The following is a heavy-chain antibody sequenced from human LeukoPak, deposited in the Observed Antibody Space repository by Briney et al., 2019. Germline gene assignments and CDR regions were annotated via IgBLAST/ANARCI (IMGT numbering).Heavy chain of an antibody. CDR3: AKDLGGSYYDWYFDL. V-gene: IGHV3-23*01. CDR2: ITASGNTT. D-gene: IGHD1-26*01. Sequence: PGGSLRLSCAASGFIFDIDAMSWVRQAPGKGLEWVSGITASGNTTYYADSVKGRFTISRDNSKNTLSLQMNGLRPDDTAVYYCAKDLGGSYYDWYFDLWGRGTLLTVSS. CDR1: GFIFDIDA. J-gene: IGHJ2*01.